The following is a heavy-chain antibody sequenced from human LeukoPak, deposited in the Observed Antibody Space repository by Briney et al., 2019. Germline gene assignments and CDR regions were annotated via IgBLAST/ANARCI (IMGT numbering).Heavy chain of an antibody. V-gene: IGHV3-30-3*01. CDR3: ARSHSSGWYYFDY. CDR1: GFTFSSYA. D-gene: IGHD6-19*01. J-gene: IGHJ4*02. CDR2: ISYDGSNK. Sequence: GGSLRLSCAASGFTFSSYAMHWVRQAPGKGLGWVAVISYDGSNKYYADSVKGRFTISRDNSKNTLYLQMNSLRAEDTAVYYCARSHSSGWYYFDYWGQGTLVTVSS.